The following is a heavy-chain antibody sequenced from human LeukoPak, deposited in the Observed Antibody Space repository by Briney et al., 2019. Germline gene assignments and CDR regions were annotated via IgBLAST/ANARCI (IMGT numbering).Heavy chain of an antibody. CDR3: AREFADCSGGSCFDI. J-gene: IGHJ3*02. V-gene: IGHV4-59*01. D-gene: IGHD2-15*01. CDR1: GGSFSGYY. Sequence: SETLSLTCAVYGGSFSGYYWSWIRQPPGKGLEWIGYIYYSGSTNYNPSLKSRVTISVDTSKNQFSLKLSSVTAADTAVYYCAREFADCSGGSCFDIWGQGTMVTVSS. CDR2: IYYSGST.